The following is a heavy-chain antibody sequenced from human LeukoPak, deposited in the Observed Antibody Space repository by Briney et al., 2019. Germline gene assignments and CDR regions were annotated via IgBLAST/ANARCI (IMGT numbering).Heavy chain of an antibody. J-gene: IGHJ4*02. CDR2: IYYSGST. CDR1: GGSFSGYY. D-gene: IGHD5-18*01. V-gene: IGHV4-59*01. Sequence: SETLSLTCAVYGGSFSGYYWSWIRQPPGKGLEWIGYIYYSGSTNYNPSLKSRVTISVDTSKNQFSLKLSSVTAADTAVYYCARYVDTAMDYFDYWGQGTLVTVSS. CDR3: ARYVDTAMDYFDY.